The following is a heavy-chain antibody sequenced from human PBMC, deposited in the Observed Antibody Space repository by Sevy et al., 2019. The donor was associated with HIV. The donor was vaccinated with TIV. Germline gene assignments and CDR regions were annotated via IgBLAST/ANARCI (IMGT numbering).Heavy chain of an antibody. V-gene: IGHV4-34*01. Sequence: SDTLSLTCAVYGGSFSGYYWSWIRQPPGKGLEWIGEINHSGSTNYNPSLKSRVTISVDTSKNQFSLNLSSVTAADTAVYYCAGGYCSGGSCYTTGNYYGMDVWGQGTTVTVSS. CDR1: GGSFSGYY. J-gene: IGHJ6*02. CDR2: INHSGST. D-gene: IGHD2-15*01. CDR3: AGGYCSGGSCYTTGNYYGMDV.